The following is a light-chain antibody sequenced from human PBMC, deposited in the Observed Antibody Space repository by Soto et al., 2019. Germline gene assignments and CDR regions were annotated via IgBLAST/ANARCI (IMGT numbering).Light chain of an antibody. J-gene: IGKJ2*01. V-gene: IGKV1-5*01. CDR1: QSISTW. CDR3: QQYNEYLYT. CDR2: DAS. Sequence: EIQMTQSPSTLSASVGDRVTITCRASQSISTWVAWYQQRPGKAPKVLIYDASNLQSGVPSRFSGSGSGTEFTLTISSLQPGDFATYFCQQYNEYLYTFGQGTKLEIK.